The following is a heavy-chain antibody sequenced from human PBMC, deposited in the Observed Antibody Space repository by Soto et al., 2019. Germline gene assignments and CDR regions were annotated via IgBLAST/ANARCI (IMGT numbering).Heavy chain of an antibody. CDR3: QGGDF. CDR2: INDSGST. J-gene: IGHJ4*02. V-gene: IGHV4-34*01. CDR1: GGSFRGYF. Sequence: LSLTCAVSGGSFRGYFWSWIRQSPDKGLEWIGEINDSGSTYYNPSFKSRLTISVDTSTSQISLRLTSVTAADSAVYYCQGGDFWGQGTRVTVSS. D-gene: IGHD3-16*01.